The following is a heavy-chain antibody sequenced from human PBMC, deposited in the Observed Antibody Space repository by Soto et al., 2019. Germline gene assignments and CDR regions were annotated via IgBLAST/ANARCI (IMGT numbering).Heavy chain of an antibody. CDR3: ARDSPFGDWFDP. CDR1: GGSISSGGYY. J-gene: IGHJ5*02. D-gene: IGHD3-10*01. CDR2: IYYSGST. V-gene: IGHV4-31*03. Sequence: QVQLQESGPGLVKPSQTLSLTCTVSGGSISSGGYYWSWIRQHPGKGLEWIGYIYYSGSTYYNPSLKSRXXIXVXXSKNQFSLKLSSVTAADTAVYYCARDSPFGDWFDPWGQGTLVTVSS.